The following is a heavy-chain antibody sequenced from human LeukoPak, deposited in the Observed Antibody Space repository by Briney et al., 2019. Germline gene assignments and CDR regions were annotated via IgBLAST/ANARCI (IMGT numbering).Heavy chain of an antibody. V-gene: IGHV7-4-1*01. CDR3: TRESFGYRSTWFDY. D-gene: IGHD5-12*01. J-gene: IGHJ4*02. Sequence: GASVKVSCKASGDIFTSYYMHWVRQAPGQGLEWMGWMNTKTGIPMYAQGFTGRFVFSFDTSVRTAYLQIDSLKAEDTAVYFCTRESFGYRSTWFDYWGQGTLVTVSS. CDR2: MNTKTGIP. CDR1: GDIFTSYY.